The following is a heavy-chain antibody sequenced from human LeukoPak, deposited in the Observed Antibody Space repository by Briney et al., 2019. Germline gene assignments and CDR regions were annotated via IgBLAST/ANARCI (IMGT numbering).Heavy chain of an antibody. J-gene: IGHJ6*03. V-gene: IGHV4-61*02. Sequence: SETLSLTCTVSGGYISSGNYYWSWIRQPAGKGLEWIGRIGSGSTNYNPSLKSRVTISVDTSKNQFSLKLSSVTAADTAVYYCAREAPHSSTWLEYYYYYMDVWGKGTTVTVSS. CDR2: IGSGST. CDR3: AREAPHSSTWLEYYYYYMDV. D-gene: IGHD6-13*01. CDR1: GGYISSGNYY.